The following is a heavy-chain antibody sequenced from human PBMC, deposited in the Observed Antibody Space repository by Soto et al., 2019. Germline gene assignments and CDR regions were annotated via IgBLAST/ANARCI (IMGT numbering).Heavy chain of an antibody. CDR3: ARPQSDILTGYPYCFDY. CDR1: GYSFTSYW. Sequence: EVQLVQSGAEVKKPGESLKISCKGSGYSFTSYWIGWVRQMPGKGLEWVGIIYPGDSDTRYSPSFQGQVTISADKSISTAYLQWNSLKASDTAMYYCARPQSDILTGYPYCFDYWGQGTLVTVSS. V-gene: IGHV5-51*03. D-gene: IGHD3-9*01. CDR2: IYPGDSDT. J-gene: IGHJ4*02.